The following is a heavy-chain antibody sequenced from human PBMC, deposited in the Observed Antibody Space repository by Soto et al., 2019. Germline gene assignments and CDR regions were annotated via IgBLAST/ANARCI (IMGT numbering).Heavy chain of an antibody. CDR3: VRDQGYGYGIDY. Sequence: SETLSLTCIVSGSSISSNGYYWSWIRQHPGKGLEWIGYIYDRGSTFYNPSLESRVSISVDKSKNQFSLSLRSVTAADTAVYYCVRDQGYGYGIDYWGQGTLVTVSS. D-gene: IGHD5-18*01. CDR1: GSSISSNGYY. V-gene: IGHV4-31*03. CDR2: IYDRGST. J-gene: IGHJ4*02.